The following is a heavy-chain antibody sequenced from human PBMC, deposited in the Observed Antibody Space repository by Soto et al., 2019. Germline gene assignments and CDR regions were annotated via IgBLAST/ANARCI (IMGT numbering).Heavy chain of an antibody. Sequence: EVQLVESGGGVVRPGGSLRLSCAASGFTFDDYGMSWVRQAPGKGLEWVSGINWNGGATGYAGSVKGRFTISRDNAENSLYLHMNSLRAEDTAVYYCARQTLGHYYDSSGYIWHYWGQGTLVTVSS. CDR3: ARQTLGHYYDSSGYIWHY. V-gene: IGHV3-20*04. CDR1: GFTFDDYG. D-gene: IGHD3-22*01. CDR2: INWNGGAT. J-gene: IGHJ4*02.